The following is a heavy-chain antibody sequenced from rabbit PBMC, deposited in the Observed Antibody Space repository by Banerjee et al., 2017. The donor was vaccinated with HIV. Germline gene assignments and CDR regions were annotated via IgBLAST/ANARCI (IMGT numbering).Heavy chain of an antibody. Sequence: QSLEESGGDLVKPGASLTLTCKASGFDFSSNNVMCWVRQAPGKGLEWIACISTGSGSAYYASWVISRFTISRSTSLNTVTLQMTSLTAADTATYFCARGSYGDATYYNLWGQGTLVTVS. V-gene: IGHV1S43*01. CDR3: ARGSYGDATYYNL. D-gene: IGHD6-1*01. J-gene: IGHJ4*01. CDR2: ISTGSGSA. CDR1: GFDFSSNNV.